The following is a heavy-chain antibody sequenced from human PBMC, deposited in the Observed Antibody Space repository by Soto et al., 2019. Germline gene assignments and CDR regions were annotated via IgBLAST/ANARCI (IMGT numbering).Heavy chain of an antibody. V-gene: IGHV4-4*02. J-gene: IGHJ6*02. CDR1: GGSISSSNW. CDR3: PRVVGGSSSGIAV. D-gene: IGHD2-2*01. CDR2: IYHSGST. Sequence: QVQLQESGPGLVKPSGTLSLTCAVSGGSISSSNWWSWVRQPPGKGLEWIGEIYHSGSTNYNPSLKTRLTISVAQSTTPFSLTLSSVTAADTPVYYCPRVVGGSSSGIAVWCQRTTVTLSS.